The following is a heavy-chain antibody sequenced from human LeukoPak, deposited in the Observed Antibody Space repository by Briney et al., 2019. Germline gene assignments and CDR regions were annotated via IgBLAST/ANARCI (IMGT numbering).Heavy chain of an antibody. CDR2: IYSGGST. CDR3: ARGGRYYDSSGYYKSDY. Sequence: GGSLRLSCAASGFTFSDYYMSWIRQAPGKGLEWVSVIYSGGSTYYADSVKGRFTISRHNSKNTLYLQMNSLRAEDTAVYYCARGGRYYDSSGYYKSDYWGQGTLVTVSS. CDR1: GFTFSDYY. V-gene: IGHV3-53*01. J-gene: IGHJ4*02. D-gene: IGHD3-22*01.